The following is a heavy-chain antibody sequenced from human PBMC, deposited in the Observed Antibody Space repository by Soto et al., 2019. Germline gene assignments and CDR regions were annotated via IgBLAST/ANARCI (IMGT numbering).Heavy chain of an antibody. Sequence: ASVQVSCKASGYTFTSYGISWVRQAPGQGLEWMGWISAYNGNTNYAQKLQGRVTMTTDTSTSTAYMELRSLRSDDTAVYYCARDLSRGPIFGVVITPNWFDPWGQGTLVTVSS. CDR1: GYTFTSYG. J-gene: IGHJ5*02. CDR3: ARDLSRGPIFGVVITPNWFDP. CDR2: ISAYNGNT. D-gene: IGHD3-3*01. V-gene: IGHV1-18*04.